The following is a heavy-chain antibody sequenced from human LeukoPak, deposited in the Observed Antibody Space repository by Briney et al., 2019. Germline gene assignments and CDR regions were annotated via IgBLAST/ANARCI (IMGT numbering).Heavy chain of an antibody. V-gene: IGHV4-39*07. CDR2: IFYSGST. CDR1: GGSISSSSYY. D-gene: IGHD3-3*01. CDR3: ARVGKLRFLEQYVADTGDYHYYMDV. J-gene: IGHJ6*03. Sequence: SETLSLTCTVSGGSISSSSYYWGWIRQPPGKGLEWIGNIFYSGSTYYNPSLESRVTISVDTSKNQFSLNLRSVTAADTAVYYCARVGKLRFLEQYVADTGDYHYYMDVWGKGTTVTVSS.